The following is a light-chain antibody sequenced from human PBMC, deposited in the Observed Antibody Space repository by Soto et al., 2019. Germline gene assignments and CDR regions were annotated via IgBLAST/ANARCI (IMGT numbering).Light chain of an antibody. CDR3: QQLNSYRIT. Sequence: DIQLTQSPSFLSASVGDRVTITCRASQGLSSDLAWYQQKPGKAPKLLIYAASTLQSGVPSRFSGRGSGTEFTLTISSLQPEDFATYYCQQLNSYRITFGQGTRLEIK. CDR2: AAS. V-gene: IGKV1-9*01. J-gene: IGKJ5*01. CDR1: QGLSSD.